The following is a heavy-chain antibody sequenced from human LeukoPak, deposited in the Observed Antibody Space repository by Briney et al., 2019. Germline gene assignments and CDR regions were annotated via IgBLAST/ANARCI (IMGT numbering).Heavy chain of an antibody. J-gene: IGHJ3*01. CDR1: GGSFSGYY. Sequence: RASETLSLTCAVYGGSFSGYYWSWIRQPPGKGLEWIGEINHSGSTIYNPSLESRITISMDTSKNQFSLRLTSVTAADTAVYYCVRVAVGKASIKGLDVWGRGTMVTVSS. D-gene: IGHD5-24*01. V-gene: IGHV4-34*01. CDR2: INHSGST. CDR3: VRVAVGKASIKGLDV.